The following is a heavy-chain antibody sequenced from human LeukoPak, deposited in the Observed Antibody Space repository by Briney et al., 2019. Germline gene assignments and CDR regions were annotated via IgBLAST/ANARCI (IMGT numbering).Heavy chain of an antibody. Sequence: PGGSLRLSCAASGFTFRNYNMNWVRQAPGKGLEWVASITTSYYESTYYADSMKGRFTISKDDAKNSLYLQMNSLRADDTAVYYCLRTTLGPAGAIDYWGQGTLVAVSS. CDR3: LRTTLGPAGAIDY. CDR1: GFTFRNYN. D-gene: IGHD2-2*01. J-gene: IGHJ4*02. CDR2: ITTSYYEST. V-gene: IGHV3-21*01.